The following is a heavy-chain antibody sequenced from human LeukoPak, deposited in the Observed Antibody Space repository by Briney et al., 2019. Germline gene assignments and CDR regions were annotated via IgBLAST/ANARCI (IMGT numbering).Heavy chain of an antibody. CDR1: GGSISSYY. D-gene: IGHD2-2*01. Sequence: SETLSPTCTVSGGSISSYYWSWIRQPAGKGLEWIGRIYTSGSTNYNPSLKSRVTMSVDTSKNQFSLKRSSVTAADTAVYYCARGGPDIVVVPAAWSWFDPWGQGTLVTVSS. CDR2: IYTSGST. J-gene: IGHJ5*02. CDR3: ARGGPDIVVVPAAWSWFDP. V-gene: IGHV4-4*07.